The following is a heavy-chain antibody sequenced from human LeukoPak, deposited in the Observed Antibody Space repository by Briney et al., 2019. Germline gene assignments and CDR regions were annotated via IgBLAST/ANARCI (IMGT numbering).Heavy chain of an antibody. V-gene: IGHV1-46*01. J-gene: IGHJ3*02. CDR1: GYTFTSYY. CDR3: ARPAYYGSRGGVAFDI. Sequence: ASVKVSCKASGYTFTSYYMHWVRQAPGQGLEWMGIINPSGGSTSYAQKFQGRVTMTRDMSTSTVYMELSSLRSKDTAVYYCARPAYYGSRGGVAFDIWGQGTMVTVSS. D-gene: IGHD3-22*01. CDR2: INPSGGST.